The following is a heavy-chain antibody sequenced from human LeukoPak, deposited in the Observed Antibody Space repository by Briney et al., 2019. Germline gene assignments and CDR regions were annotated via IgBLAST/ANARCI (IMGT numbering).Heavy chain of an antibody. CDR2: ISSSGSTI. CDR3: TRERASGSYSSS. V-gene: IGHV3-48*03. Sequence: GGSLRLSCAASGFTFSSYEMNWVRQAPGRGLEWVSYISSSGSTIYYADSVKGRFTISRDNAKNSLYLQMNSLKTEDTAVYYCTRERASGSYSSSWGQGTLVTVSS. CDR1: GFTFSSYE. D-gene: IGHD3-10*01. J-gene: IGHJ4*02.